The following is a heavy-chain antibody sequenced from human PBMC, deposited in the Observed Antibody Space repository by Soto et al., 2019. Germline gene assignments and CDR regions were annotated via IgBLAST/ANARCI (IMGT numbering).Heavy chain of an antibody. Sequence: EVQLLESGGGLVQPGGSLRLSCAASGFTFSSYAMSWVRQAPGKGLEWVPAISGSGSSTYYAHSVKGRFTISRDNSKNTLYLQMNSLRDEDTAIYYCATVSGALVYLGYWGQGTLVTVSS. J-gene: IGHJ4*02. V-gene: IGHV3-23*01. CDR3: ATVSGALVYLGY. CDR2: ISGSGSST. D-gene: IGHD3-16*01. CDR1: GFTFSSYA.